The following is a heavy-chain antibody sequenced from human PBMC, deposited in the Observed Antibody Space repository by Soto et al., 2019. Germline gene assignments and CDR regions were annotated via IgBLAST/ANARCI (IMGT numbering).Heavy chain of an antibody. J-gene: IGHJ4*02. CDR2: IYWDDSK. Sequence: QITLKESGPTLVKPTQTLTLTCTFSGFSLSTNGVGVGWIRQPPGKALAWLALIYWDDSKHYSPSLNSRLTITKDTSRNLVVLTMTNMDPVDTATYYCAKKGGGDYILGYWGQGTLVTVSS. CDR1: GFSLSTNGVG. V-gene: IGHV2-5*02. D-gene: IGHD4-17*01. CDR3: AKKGGGDYILGY.